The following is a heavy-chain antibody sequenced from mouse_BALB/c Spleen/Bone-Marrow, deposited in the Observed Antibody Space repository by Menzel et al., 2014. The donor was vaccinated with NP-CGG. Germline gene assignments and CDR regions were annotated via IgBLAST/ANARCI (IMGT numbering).Heavy chain of an antibody. CDR1: GFNIKDYY. Sequence: VQLKESGAELVRPGASVKLSCTASGFNIKDYYMHWVKQRPEQGLEWIGWIDPENGETEYAPKFQGKATMTADTSSTTAYLKLSSLTSEDTDVYSCNGNYYAMDYWGQGTSVTVSS. V-gene: IGHV14-4*02. D-gene: IGHD2-1*01. CDR3: NGNYYAMDY. CDR2: IDPENGET. J-gene: IGHJ4*01.